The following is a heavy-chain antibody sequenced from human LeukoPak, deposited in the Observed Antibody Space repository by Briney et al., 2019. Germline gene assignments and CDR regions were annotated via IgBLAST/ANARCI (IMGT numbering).Heavy chain of an antibody. CDR3: ARDRTSAYYRDYFDY. V-gene: IGHV4-4*07. CDR2: IHSTGST. D-gene: IGHD1-26*01. Sequence: SETLSLTCTVSALSTYYWSWIRLPAGKGLEWIGRIHSTGSTTYNTSLKSRVTMSVDASKNRFSLKLTSVIAADTALYYCARDRTSAYYRDYFDYWGQGILVTVSS. J-gene: IGHJ4*02. CDR1: ALSTYY.